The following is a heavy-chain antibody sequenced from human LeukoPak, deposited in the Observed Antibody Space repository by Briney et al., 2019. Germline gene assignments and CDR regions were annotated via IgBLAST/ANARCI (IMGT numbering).Heavy chain of an antibody. J-gene: IGHJ4*02. CDR2: ISAYNGNT. CDR3: ARDLKPYCSGGSCYSGY. Sequence: ASVKVSCKASGYTFTSYGIIWVRQAPGQGLEWMGWISAYNGNTNYAQKLQGRVTMTTDTSTSTAYMELRSLRSDDTAVYYCARDLKPYCSGGSCYSGYWGQGTLVTVSS. D-gene: IGHD2-15*01. CDR1: GYTFTSYG. V-gene: IGHV1-18*01.